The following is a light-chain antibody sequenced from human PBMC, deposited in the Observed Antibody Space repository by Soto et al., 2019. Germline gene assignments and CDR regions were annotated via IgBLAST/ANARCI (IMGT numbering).Light chain of an antibody. CDR1: QGIGRW. Sequence: DIQMTQSPSSVSASVGDRVTITCRASQGIGRWLAWYQQKPGKAPMLLIYAASSLQSVVPSRFSGSGSGTDFTLTISSLQPEDFATYHCQQANSFPPTFGGGTKVEIQ. CDR3: QQANSFPPT. CDR2: AAS. J-gene: IGKJ4*01. V-gene: IGKV1D-12*01.